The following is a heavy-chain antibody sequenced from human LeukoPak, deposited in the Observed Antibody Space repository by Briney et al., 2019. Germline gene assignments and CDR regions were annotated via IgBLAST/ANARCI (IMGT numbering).Heavy chain of an antibody. V-gene: IGHV4-39*07. J-gene: IGHJ6*03. Sequence: SETLSLTCTVSGGSISSSSYYWGWIRQPPGKGLEWIGSIYYSGSTYYNPSLKSRVTISVDTSKNQYSLKLSSVTAADTAVYYCAEVRGYYYYYMDVWGKGTTVTVSS. CDR3: AEVRGYYYYYMDV. CDR1: GGSISSSSYY. D-gene: IGHD3-10*01. CDR2: IYYSGST.